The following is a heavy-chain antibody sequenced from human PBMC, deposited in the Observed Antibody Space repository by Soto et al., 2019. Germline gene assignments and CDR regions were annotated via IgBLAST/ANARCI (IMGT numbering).Heavy chain of an antibody. CDR1: GFTFSSHG. J-gene: IGHJ4*02. CDR2: IWYDGSNK. D-gene: IGHD3-16*01. Sequence: GGSLRLSCAASGFTFSSHGMHWVRQAPGKGLEWVAVIWYDGSNKYYGESVKGRFIISRDNSKNTVDLQMNSLRAEDTAIYYCARWGPDKVLDYWGQGTLVTVSS. V-gene: IGHV3-33*01. CDR3: ARWGPDKVLDY.